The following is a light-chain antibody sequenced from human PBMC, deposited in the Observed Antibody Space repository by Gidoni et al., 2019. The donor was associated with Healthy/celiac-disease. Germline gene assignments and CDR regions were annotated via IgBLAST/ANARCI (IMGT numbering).Light chain of an antibody. CDR1: SSNIGSNT. CDR2: STN. J-gene: IGLJ3*02. V-gene: IGLV1-44*01. Sequence: QSVLTQPPSASGTPGQRVTISCSGSSSNIGSNTVNWYQQLPGTAPKLLIYSTNQRPSGVPDRFAGSKSGTSASRAISGLQSDDEADYYCAAWDDSLSGWVFGGGTMLTVL. CDR3: AAWDDSLSGWV.